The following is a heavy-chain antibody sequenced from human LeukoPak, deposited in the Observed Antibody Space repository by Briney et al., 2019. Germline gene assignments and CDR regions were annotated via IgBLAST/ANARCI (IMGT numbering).Heavy chain of an antibody. D-gene: IGHD6-19*01. Sequence: GGSLRLSCSASGFTFSSYAMHWVRQAPGKGLEYVSAISSNGGSTYYADSVKGRFTISRDNSKNTLYLQMNSLRAEDTAVYYCAKVGRGAVAGEGVFDYWGQGTLVTVSS. CDR1: GFTFSSYA. J-gene: IGHJ4*02. CDR3: AKVGRGAVAGEGVFDY. CDR2: ISSNGGST. V-gene: IGHV3-64*04.